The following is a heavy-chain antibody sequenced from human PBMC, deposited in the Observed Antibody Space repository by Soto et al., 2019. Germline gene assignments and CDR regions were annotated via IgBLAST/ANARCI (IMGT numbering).Heavy chain of an antibody. CDR2: IFYSGST. Sequence: PSETLSLTCTVSGDSISSSNYFWGWIRQPPGKGLEWIGTIFYSGSTYYNPSLKSRVTISVDTSKNQFSLKLSSVTAADTAVYYCARGRGGELPAAMVVRRPTGAFDIWGQGTMVTVSS. V-gene: IGHV4-39*01. D-gene: IGHD2-2*01. J-gene: IGHJ3*02. CDR3: ARGRGGELPAAMVVRRPTGAFDI. CDR1: GDSISSSNYF.